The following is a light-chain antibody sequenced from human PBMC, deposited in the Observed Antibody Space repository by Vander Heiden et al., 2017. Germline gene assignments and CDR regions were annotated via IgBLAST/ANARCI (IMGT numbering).Light chain of an antibody. CDR1: SSNIGSNY. V-gene: IGLV1-47*01. J-gene: IGLJ2*01. Sequence: QSVLTQPPSASGTPGQRVTIPCSGSSSNIGSNYVYWYQQLPGTAPKLLIYRNKQRPSGVPDRFSGSKSGTSASLAISGLRSEDEADYYCAAWDDSLSGHVVFGGGTKLTVL. CDR2: RNK. CDR3: AAWDDSLSGHVV.